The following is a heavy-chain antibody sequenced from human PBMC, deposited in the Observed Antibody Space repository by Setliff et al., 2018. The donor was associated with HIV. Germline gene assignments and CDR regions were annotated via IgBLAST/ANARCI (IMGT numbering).Heavy chain of an antibody. D-gene: IGHD3-22*01. CDR1: GGSLSGYH. CDR2: INHSGST. CDR3: ARGGGYDRSGYYPFDY. Sequence: SETLSLTCAVYGGSLSGYHWSWIRQSPEKGLEWIGEINHSGSTNYNPSLKSRVTMSVDAPKNQFSLKLSSVTAADTAVYYCARGGGYDRSGYYPFDYWGQGTPVTVSS. V-gene: IGHV4-34*01. J-gene: IGHJ4*02.